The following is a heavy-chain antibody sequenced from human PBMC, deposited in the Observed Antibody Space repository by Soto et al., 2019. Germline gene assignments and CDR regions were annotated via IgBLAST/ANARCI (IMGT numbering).Heavy chain of an antibody. D-gene: IGHD4-17*01. J-gene: IGHJ6*03. CDR1: GFTFSSYS. V-gene: IGHV3-21*01. Sequence: GGSLRLSCAASGFTFSSYSMNWVRQAPGKGLEWVSSISSSSSHIYYADSVKGRFTISRDNAKNSLYLQMNSLRAEDTAVYYCARVPLGDYVHYYYYMDVWGKGTTVTVSS. CDR3: ARVPLGDYVHYYYYMDV. CDR2: ISSSSSHI.